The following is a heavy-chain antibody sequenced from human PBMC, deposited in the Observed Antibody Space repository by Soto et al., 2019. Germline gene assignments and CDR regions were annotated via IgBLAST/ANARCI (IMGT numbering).Heavy chain of an antibody. Sequence: ASVKVSCKASGYTFTSYCMHWVRQAPGQGLEWMGIINPSGGSTSYAQKFQGRVTMTRDTSTSTVYMELSSLRSEDTAVFYCARDRGTAAGIKSWFDPWGQGTLVTVSS. J-gene: IGHJ5*02. CDR3: ARDRGTAAGIKSWFDP. D-gene: IGHD6-13*01. V-gene: IGHV1-46*01. CDR2: INPSGGST. CDR1: GYTFTSYC.